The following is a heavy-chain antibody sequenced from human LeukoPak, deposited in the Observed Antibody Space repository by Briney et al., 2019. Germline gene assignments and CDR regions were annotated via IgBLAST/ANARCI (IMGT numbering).Heavy chain of an antibody. CDR2: LYTSGST. Sequence: SQTLSLTCTVSGGSISSGSYYWSWIRQPAGKGLEWIGRLYTSGSTNFNPSLKSRVTISVDTSKNQFSLQLNSVTPEDTAVYYCARDNWEDYVWGSYRSFDYWGQGTLVTVSS. D-gene: IGHD3-16*02. J-gene: IGHJ4*02. CDR3: ARDNWEDYVWGSYRSFDY. CDR1: GGSISSGSYY. V-gene: IGHV4-61*02.